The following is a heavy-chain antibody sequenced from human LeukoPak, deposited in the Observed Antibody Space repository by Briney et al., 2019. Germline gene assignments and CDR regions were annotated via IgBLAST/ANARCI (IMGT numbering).Heavy chain of an antibody. CDR1: GFTFSSYW. J-gene: IGHJ3*02. D-gene: IGHD5-12*01. CDR3: ARDLDQGGYGFDI. CDR2: INSDGSST. V-gene: IGHV3-74*01. Sequence: SGGSLRLSCAASGFTFSSYWMHWVRRAPGKGLVWVSRINSDGSSTNYADSVKGRFTISRDNAKNTLYLQMNSLRAEDSAVYYCARDLDQGGYGFDIWGQGTMVTVSS.